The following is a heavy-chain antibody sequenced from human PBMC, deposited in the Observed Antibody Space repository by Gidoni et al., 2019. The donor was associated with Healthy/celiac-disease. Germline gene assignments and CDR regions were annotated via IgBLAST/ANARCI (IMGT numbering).Heavy chain of an antibody. Sequence: QVQLQQWGAGLLKPSETLSLTCAVYGGSFSGYYWSWIRQPPGKGLEWIGEINHSGRTNYNPSLKSRVTISVDTSKNQFSLKLSSVTAADTAVYYCARNSGYDYYCDYWGQGTLVTVSS. CDR1: GGSFSGYY. J-gene: IGHJ4*02. CDR2: INHSGRT. V-gene: IGHV4-34*01. CDR3: ARNSGYDYYCDY. D-gene: IGHD5-12*01.